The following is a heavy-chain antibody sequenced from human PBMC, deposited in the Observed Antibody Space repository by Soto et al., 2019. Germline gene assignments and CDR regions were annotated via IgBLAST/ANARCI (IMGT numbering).Heavy chain of an antibody. CDR2: INHSGST. D-gene: IGHD4-4*01. CDR1: GGSFSGYY. V-gene: IGHV4-34*01. J-gene: IGHJ5*02. Sequence: SETLSLTCAVYGGSFSGYYWSWIRQPPGKGLEWIGEINHSGSTNYNPSLKSRVTISVDTSKNQFSLKLSSVTAADTAVYYCARGGGDYSIVRVYNWFDPWGQGTLVTVSS. CDR3: ARGGGDYSIVRVYNWFDP.